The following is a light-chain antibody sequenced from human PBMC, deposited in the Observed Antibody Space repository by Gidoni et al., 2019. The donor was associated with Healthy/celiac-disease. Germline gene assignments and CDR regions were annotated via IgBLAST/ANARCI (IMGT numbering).Light chain of an antibody. Sequence: EIVLTQSPATLSLSPGERATLPCRASQSVSSYSAWYQQKPGQAPRLRIYDASNRATGLPARFSGSGSGTDFTLTISSLEPEDFAVYYCQQRSNWFTFGGGTKVEIK. CDR3: QQRSNWFT. CDR1: QSVSSY. J-gene: IGKJ4*01. V-gene: IGKV3-11*01. CDR2: DAS.